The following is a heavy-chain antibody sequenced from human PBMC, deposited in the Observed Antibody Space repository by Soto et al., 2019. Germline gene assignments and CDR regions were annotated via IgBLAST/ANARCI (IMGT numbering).Heavy chain of an antibody. CDR2: ISSSSSYI. Sequence: EVQLVESGGGLVKPGGSLGLSCAASGFTFSSYSMNWVRQAPGKGLEWVSSISSSSSYIYYADSVKGRFTISRDNAKNSLYLQMNSLRAEDTAVYYCARGPSHNYDFWSGYYTGSIDYWGQGTLVTVSS. J-gene: IGHJ4*02. CDR1: GFTFSSYS. CDR3: ARGPSHNYDFWSGYYTGSIDY. V-gene: IGHV3-21*01. D-gene: IGHD3-3*01.